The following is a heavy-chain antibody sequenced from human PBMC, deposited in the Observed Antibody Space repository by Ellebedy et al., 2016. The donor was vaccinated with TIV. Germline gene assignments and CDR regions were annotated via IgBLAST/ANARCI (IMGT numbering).Heavy chain of an antibody. Sequence: GESLKISCAASGFTFSDYYMSWIRQAPGKGLEWVSYISSSGSTIYYADSVKGRFTISRDNAKNSLYLQMNSLRAEDTAVYYCARESSPGDYWYFDLWGRGTLVTVSS. D-gene: IGHD3-16*01. CDR3: ARESSPGDYWYFDL. J-gene: IGHJ2*01. CDR2: ISSSGSTI. V-gene: IGHV3-11*04. CDR1: GFTFSDYY.